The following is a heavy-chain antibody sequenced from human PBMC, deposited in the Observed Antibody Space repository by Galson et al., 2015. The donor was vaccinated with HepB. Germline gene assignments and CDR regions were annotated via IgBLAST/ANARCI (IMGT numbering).Heavy chain of an antibody. CDR3: ATSTRSGPSLEAFES. CDR1: GGSLSSRNW. V-gene: IGHV4-4*01. CDR2: VYHSGTA. J-gene: IGHJ3*02. D-gene: IGHD2-15*01. Sequence: ETLSLTCAVSGGSLSSRNWWNWVRQSPGKGLEWIGEVYHSGTANYNPSPKSRVTMSVDKSNNQFSLMLSSGTAADTALYFCATSTRSGPSLEAFESWGQGTMVTVSS.